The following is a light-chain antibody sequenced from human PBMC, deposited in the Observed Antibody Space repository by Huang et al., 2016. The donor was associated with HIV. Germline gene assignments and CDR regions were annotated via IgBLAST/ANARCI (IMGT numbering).Light chain of an antibody. J-gene: IGKJ4*01. Sequence: EIVMTQSPATLSVSPGESATLSCRASQSVSTNLAWYQQKAGQAPRLLMYGTSTRATGGPARFSGSGSGTEFTLTISSLQSEDFAVYYCQQYNNWPPLTFGGGTRVEIK. V-gene: IGKV3-15*01. CDR2: GTS. CDR1: QSVSTN. CDR3: QQYNNWPPLT.